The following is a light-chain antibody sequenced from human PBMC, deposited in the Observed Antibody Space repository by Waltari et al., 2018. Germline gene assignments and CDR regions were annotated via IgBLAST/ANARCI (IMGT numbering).Light chain of an antibody. Sequence: QSALTQPPSASGSPGQSVTISCTGTSSDVGAYNFVSWYQQHPGKAPKLMIYDVSKRPSGVPDRFSGSKAGNTASLTVSRLQAGDEADYYCSSYAGSNNVFGTGTKVTVL. V-gene: IGLV2-8*01. CDR3: SSYAGSNNV. J-gene: IGLJ1*01. CDR1: SSDVGAYNF. CDR2: DVS.